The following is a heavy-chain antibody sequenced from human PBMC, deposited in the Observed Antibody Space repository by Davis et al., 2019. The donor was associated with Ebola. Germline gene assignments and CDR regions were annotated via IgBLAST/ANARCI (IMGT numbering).Heavy chain of an antibody. V-gene: IGHV3-13*01. J-gene: IGHJ4*02. Sequence: GESLKISCAASGFTFSSYDMHWVRQVTGKGLEWVSAIGTAGDTYYPGSVKGRFTISRENAKNSLYLQMNSLRAGDTAVYSCARAHFGRSSFDYWGQGTLVTVSS. CDR1: GFTFSSYD. CDR2: IGTAGDT. D-gene: IGHD6-6*01. CDR3: ARAHFGRSSFDY.